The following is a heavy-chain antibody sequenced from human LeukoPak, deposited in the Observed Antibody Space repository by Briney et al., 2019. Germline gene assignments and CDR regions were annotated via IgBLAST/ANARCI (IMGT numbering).Heavy chain of an antibody. V-gene: IGHV1-18*01. CDR1: GYTFTSYG. CDR3: ARDPIYYDSSGYHDY. Sequence: GASVKVSCKASGYTFTSYGISWVRQAPGQGLEWMGWISAYNGNTNYAQKLQGRVTMTTDTSTSTAYMELRSLRSDDTAVYYCARDPIYYDSSGYHDYWGQGTLVTVSS. D-gene: IGHD3-22*01. CDR2: ISAYNGNT. J-gene: IGHJ4*02.